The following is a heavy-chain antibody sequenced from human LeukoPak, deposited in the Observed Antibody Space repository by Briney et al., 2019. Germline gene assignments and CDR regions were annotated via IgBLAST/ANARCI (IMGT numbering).Heavy chain of an antibody. D-gene: IGHD6-13*01. CDR1: GYTFTSNG. CDR2: ISAYNGNT. V-gene: IGHV1-18*01. CDR3: ARVAATIYWYYGMDV. Sequence: GASVNVSCKASGYTFTSNGISWVRQAPGQGLEWMGWISAYNGNTNYAQKVQGRVTMTTDTSTSTGYMELRSLRSDDTAVYYCARVAATIYWYYGMDVWGQGTTVTVPS. J-gene: IGHJ6*02.